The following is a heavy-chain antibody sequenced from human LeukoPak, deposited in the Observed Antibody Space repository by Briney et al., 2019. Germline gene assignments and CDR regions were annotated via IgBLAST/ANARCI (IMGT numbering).Heavy chain of an antibody. V-gene: IGHV4-31*03. CDR3: ARDNWNDVTHYGMDV. CDR2: IYYSGST. CDR1: GGSISSGGYY. J-gene: IGHJ6*02. Sequence: SETLSLTCTVSGGSISSGGYYWSWIRQHPGKGLEWIGYIYYSGSTYYNPSLKSRVTISVDTSKNQFSLKLSSVTAADTAVYYCARDNWNDVTHYGMDVWGQGTTVTVSS. D-gene: IGHD1-1*01.